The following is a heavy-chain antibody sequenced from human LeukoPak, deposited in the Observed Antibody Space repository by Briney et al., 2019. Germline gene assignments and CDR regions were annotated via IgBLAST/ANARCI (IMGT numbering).Heavy chain of an antibody. D-gene: IGHD6-6*01. J-gene: IGHJ3*02. CDR1: GGSISSGGYY. Sequence: SQTLSLTCTVSGGSISSGGYYWSWIRQPPGKGLEWIGYIYHSGSTYYNPSLKSRVTISVDRSKNQFSLKLSSVTAADTAVYYCARGIAARRDAFDIWGQGTMVTVSS. CDR3: ARGIAARRDAFDI. V-gene: IGHV4-30-2*01. CDR2: IYHSGST.